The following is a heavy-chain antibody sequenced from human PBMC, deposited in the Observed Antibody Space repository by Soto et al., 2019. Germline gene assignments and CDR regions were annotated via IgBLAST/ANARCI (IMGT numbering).Heavy chain of an antibody. Sequence: EVQLVESGGGLVKPGGSLRLSCAASGFTFSSYSMNWVRQAPGKGLEWVSSISSSSSYIYYADSVKGRFTISRDNAKNSLYLQMTCLRAEDPAVCYCARDCGILTGYVHGYYFDYWGQGTLVTVSS. CDR2: ISSSSSYI. J-gene: IGHJ4*02. CDR1: GFTFSSYS. D-gene: IGHD3-9*01. CDR3: ARDCGILTGYVHGYYFDY. V-gene: IGHV3-21*01.